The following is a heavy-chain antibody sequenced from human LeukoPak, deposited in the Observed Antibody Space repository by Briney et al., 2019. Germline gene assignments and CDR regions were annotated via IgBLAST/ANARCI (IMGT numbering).Heavy chain of an antibody. CDR1: GFTFSDYY. CDR3: ARARRSSGWPLVDY. J-gene: IGHJ4*02. Sequence: PGGSLRLSCAASGFTFSDYYMSWLRQAPGKGLEWVSYISSSGSTIYYADSVKGRFTISRDNAKNSLYLQMNSLRAEDTAVYYCARARRSSGWPLVDYWGQGTLVTVSS. D-gene: IGHD6-19*01. V-gene: IGHV3-11*01. CDR2: ISSSGSTI.